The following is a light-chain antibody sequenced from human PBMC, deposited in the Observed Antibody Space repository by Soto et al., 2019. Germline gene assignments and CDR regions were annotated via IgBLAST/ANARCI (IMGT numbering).Light chain of an antibody. J-gene: IGKJ1*01. V-gene: IGKV1-6*01. CDR2: GAS. Sequence: AIQMTQSPSSLSASVGDRVTITCRASQAIRNDLGWYHQKPGKAPTLLIFGASNLQPGVPVRFSASGSGTNFTLTISNLQPEDFATYYCLQDYTYPWTFGQGTKVDI. CDR3: LQDYTYPWT. CDR1: QAIRND.